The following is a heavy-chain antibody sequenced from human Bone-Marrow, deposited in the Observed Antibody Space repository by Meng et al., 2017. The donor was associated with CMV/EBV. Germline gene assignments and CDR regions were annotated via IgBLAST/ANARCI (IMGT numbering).Heavy chain of an antibody. Sequence: SETLSLTCAVYGGSFSGYYWSWIRQPPGKGLEWIGEINHSGSTNYYPSLKSRVTISVDTSKNQFSLKLTSVTAADMAVYYCARDRSRGYCSSTNCPDAFDIWGQGTRVTVSS. CDR1: GGSFSGYY. CDR2: INHSGST. D-gene: IGHD2-2*01. J-gene: IGHJ3*02. CDR3: ARDRSRGYCSSTNCPDAFDI. V-gene: IGHV4-34*01.